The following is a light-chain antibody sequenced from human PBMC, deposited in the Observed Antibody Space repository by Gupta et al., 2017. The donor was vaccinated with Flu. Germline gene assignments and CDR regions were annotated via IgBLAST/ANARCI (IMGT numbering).Light chain of an antibody. J-gene: IGLJ1*01. CDR2: EGS. CDR1: SSDVGSYNY. Sequence: QSALTQPASVSGSPGQSITIPCTGTSSDVGSYNYVSWYQQHPGKAPKLMIYEGSKRPSGVSNRFSGSKSGNTASLTISGLQAEDEADYYCSSYAGSSTLCVFGTGTKFTVL. V-gene: IGLV2-23*01. CDR3: SSYAGSSTLCV.